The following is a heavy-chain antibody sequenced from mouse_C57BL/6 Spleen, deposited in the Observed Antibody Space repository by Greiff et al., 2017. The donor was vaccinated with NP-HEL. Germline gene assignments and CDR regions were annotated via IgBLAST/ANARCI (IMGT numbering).Heavy chain of an antibody. V-gene: IGHV1-69*01. J-gene: IGHJ2*01. CDR3: SNKRDDGYSYYFDY. Sequence: QVQLQQPGAELVMPGASVKLSCKASGYTFTSYWMHWVKQRPGQGLEWIGEIDPSDSYTKYNQKFKGKSTLTVDKSSSTAYLQLSSLTSEDSAVYYCSNKRDDGYSYYFDYWGQGTTLTVSS. CDR2: IDPSDSYT. CDR1: GYTFTSYW. D-gene: IGHD2-3*01.